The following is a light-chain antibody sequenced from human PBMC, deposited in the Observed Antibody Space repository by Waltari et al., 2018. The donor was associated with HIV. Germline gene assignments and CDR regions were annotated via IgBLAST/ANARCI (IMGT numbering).Light chain of an antibody. CDR1: PSCIDTLTH. CDR3: SSYATRNFLR. J-gene: IGLJ3*02. V-gene: IGLV2-14*03. CDR2: DVY. Sequence: QSALTQPASVSGSPGQSITISCSGTPSCIDTLTHVSWYQQHPGNVPTLIFLDVYSRTAGLSDRFSASKSGNTASLTISDLQPEDEADYVCSSYATRNFLRFGGGTKLTVL.